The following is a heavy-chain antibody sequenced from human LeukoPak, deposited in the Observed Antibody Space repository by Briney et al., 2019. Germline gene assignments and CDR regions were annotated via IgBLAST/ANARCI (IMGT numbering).Heavy chain of an antibody. Sequence: PVGSFTVYRAASRYTSSSYGVNLARQALGMGMEWVSLISGNGLSTYYADSVKGRFTISRDNNKNSLSLQMNSLRTEDTALYYCAKAGRGYSYNDYWGQGTLVTVSS. J-gene: IGHJ4*02. V-gene: IGHV3-43*02. CDR1: RYTSSSYG. D-gene: IGHD5-18*01. CDR3: AKAGRGYSYNDY. CDR2: ISGNGLST.